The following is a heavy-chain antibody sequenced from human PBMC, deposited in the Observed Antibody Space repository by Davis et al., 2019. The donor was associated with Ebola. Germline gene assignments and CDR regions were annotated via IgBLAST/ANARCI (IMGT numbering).Heavy chain of an antibody. CDR1: GYTFASYG. V-gene: IGHV1-18*03. D-gene: IGHD6-25*01. Sequence: ASAQVSCKASGYTFASYGIIRVLQDPAQGPEWMGGISAYNGNTNYAQRLQGRVTMSTDTYTSTAYMELRSLRSDDMAVYYCTRGNGWDVPFDYWGQGTLVTVSS. CDR2: ISAYNGNT. J-gene: IGHJ4*02. CDR3: TRGNGWDVPFDY.